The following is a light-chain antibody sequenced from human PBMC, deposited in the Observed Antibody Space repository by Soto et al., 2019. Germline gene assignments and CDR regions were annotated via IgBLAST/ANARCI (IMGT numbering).Light chain of an antibody. CDR1: QSVSNNY. V-gene: IGKV3-20*01. J-gene: IGKJ1*01. Sequence: EIVLTRSPGTLSLSPGERATIYSRASQSVSNNYLAWYQQKPGQAPRLLIYGGSSRATGIPDRFSGSGSGTDFTLTIRRLEPEDFAVYYCQHYGSSRTFGKGTKVDIK. CDR3: QHYGSSRT. CDR2: GGS.